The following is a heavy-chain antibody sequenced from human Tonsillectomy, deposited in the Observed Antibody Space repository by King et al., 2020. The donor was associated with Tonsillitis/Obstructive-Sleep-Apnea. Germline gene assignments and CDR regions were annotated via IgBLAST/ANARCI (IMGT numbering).Heavy chain of an antibody. CDR2: IKQAGSEK. V-gene: IGHV3-7*01. CDR3: AREGGHGMGFDY. J-gene: IGHJ4*02. CDR1: GFTFSSYW. D-gene: IGHD3-16*01. Sequence: VQLVESGGGLVQSGGSLRLSCAASGFTFSSYWMSWVRQATGKGLEWVANIKQAGSEKHYVDSVKGRFTTSRDNAENSLYLQLNSLRAEDTAVYYCAREGGHGMGFDYWGQGTLVTVSS.